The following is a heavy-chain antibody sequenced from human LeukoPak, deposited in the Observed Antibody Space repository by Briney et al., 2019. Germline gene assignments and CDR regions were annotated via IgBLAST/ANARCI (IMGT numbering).Heavy chain of an antibody. V-gene: IGHV3-23*01. CDR3: AKWGDYDILTGYYDSDY. D-gene: IGHD3-9*01. CDR1: GFIFSNYA. Sequence: GGSLRLSCAASGFIFSNYAMSWVCQAPGKGLEWVSAIGGRDSGTYYADSVRGRFTVSRDDPKNTLYLQMNTLRAEDTAVYYCAKWGDYDILTGYYDSDYWGQGTLVTVSS. CDR2: IGGRDSGT. J-gene: IGHJ4*02.